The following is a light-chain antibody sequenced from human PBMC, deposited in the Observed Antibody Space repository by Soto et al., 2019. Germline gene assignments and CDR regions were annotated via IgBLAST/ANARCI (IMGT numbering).Light chain of an antibody. J-gene: IGKJ1*01. CDR1: QGIGSW. CDR3: QQYHSYWT. V-gene: IGKV1-12*01. CDR2: AAT. Sequence: DIQRTQSPSSVSASVGDRVTITCRASQGIGSWLAWYQQXPGKAPKLLIYAATSLESGVPRRFSGSGSGTEFTLTISSLQTDDSSSYYCQQYHSYWTFGQGTKVDIK.